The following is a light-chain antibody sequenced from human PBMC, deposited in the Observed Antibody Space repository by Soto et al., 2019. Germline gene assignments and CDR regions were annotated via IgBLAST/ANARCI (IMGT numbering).Light chain of an antibody. J-gene: IGKJ1*01. CDR1: QSVTSN. V-gene: IGKV3-15*01. Sequence: EIVLTQSPCTLSLSPGQRATLSCRASQSVTSNYLAWYQQKPGQPPRLLIYDASTRATRIPSRFSGSGSGTEFTLTISSLQSEDFAVYYCQQYDNWPRTFGQGTKVDIK. CDR2: DAS. CDR3: QQYDNWPRT.